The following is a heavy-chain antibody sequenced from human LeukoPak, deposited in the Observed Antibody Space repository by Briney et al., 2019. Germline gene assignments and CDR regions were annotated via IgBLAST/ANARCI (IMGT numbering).Heavy chain of an antibody. CDR1: GFTFSSYW. CDR2: INSDGSST. Sequence: GGSLRLSCAASGFTFSSYWMHWVRQAPGKGLVWVSRINSDGSSTSYADSVKGRFTISRDNAKNTLYLQMNSLRAEDTAVYYCARGDDGAARPIDYWGQGTLVTVSS. J-gene: IGHJ4*02. CDR3: ARGDDGAARPIDY. D-gene: IGHD6-6*01. V-gene: IGHV3-74*01.